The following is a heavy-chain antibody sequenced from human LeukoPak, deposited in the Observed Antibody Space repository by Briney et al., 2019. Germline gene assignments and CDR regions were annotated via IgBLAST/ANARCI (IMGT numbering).Heavy chain of an antibody. CDR2: MDYSGTT. J-gene: IGHJ4*02. CDR1: GGSVSTYF. Sequence: PSETLSLTXTVSGGSVSTYFWSWIRQPPGQGLEWIAYMDYSGTTNYNPSLRSRVTISIDTSKNQFSLSLSSVTAADTAVYYCVRDIRFIGATHYFDYWGQGTLVTVSS. CDR3: VRDIRFIGATHYFDY. D-gene: IGHD1-26*01. V-gene: IGHV4-59*02.